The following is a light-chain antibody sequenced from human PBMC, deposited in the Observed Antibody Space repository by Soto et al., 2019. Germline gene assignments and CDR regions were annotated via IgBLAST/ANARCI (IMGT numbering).Light chain of an antibody. V-gene: IGLV1-40*01. CDR2: GNS. Sequence: QSVLTEPPSVSGAPGQRVTISCTGSSSNIGAGYDGHWYQQLPGTAPKLLIYGNSNRPSGVPDRFSGSKSGTSASLAITGLQAEDEADYYCQSYDSRMSGSVVFGGGTKVTVL. CDR3: QSYDSRMSGSVV. CDR1: SSNIGAGYD. J-gene: IGLJ2*01.